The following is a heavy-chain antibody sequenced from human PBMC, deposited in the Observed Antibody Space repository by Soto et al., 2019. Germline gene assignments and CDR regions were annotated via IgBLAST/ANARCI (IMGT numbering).Heavy chain of an antibody. CDR3: ARRWGRTFDY. CDR1: GGSISSYY. D-gene: IGHD7-27*01. V-gene: IGHV4-59*08. CDR2: IYYSGST. J-gene: IGHJ4*02. Sequence: QVQLQESGPGLVKPSETLSLTCTVSGGSISSYYWSWIRQPPGKGLEWIGYIYYSGSTNYNPSLKRLVTISVDTSKNQFSLQLGSVIAADTSVYYCARRWGRTFDYWGQGTLVTVSS.